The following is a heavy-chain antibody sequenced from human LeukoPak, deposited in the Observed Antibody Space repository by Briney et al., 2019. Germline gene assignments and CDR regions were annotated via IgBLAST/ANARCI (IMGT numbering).Heavy chain of an antibody. CDR1: GDSVSSSSPA. CDR3: VRDWLGYYYDY. D-gene: IGHD6-19*01. V-gene: IGHV6-1*01. Sequence: SQTLSLTCAISGDSVSSSSPAWNWIRQSPSRGLEWLGRTYYRSKWYNDYAVSVKSRITISPDTSKNQSSLQLNSVTPEDTAVYYCVRDWLGYYYDYWGQGTLVTVSS. J-gene: IGHJ4*02. CDR2: TYYRSKWYN.